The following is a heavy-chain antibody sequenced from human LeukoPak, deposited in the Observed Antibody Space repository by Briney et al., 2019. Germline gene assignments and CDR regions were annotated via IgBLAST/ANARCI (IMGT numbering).Heavy chain of an antibody. CDR1: GGTFSNYA. CDR3: ARDRWPVTRIQYYYYMDV. J-gene: IGHJ6*03. D-gene: IGHD4-17*01. CDR2: IIPIYGTT. V-gene: IGHV1-69*06. Sequence: SVKVSCKASGGTFSNYAVSWVRQAPGQGLEWMGGIIPIYGTTNYAQEFQGRVTITADKSTSTVYMELSSLRSEDTAVYYCARDRWPVTRIQYYYYMDVWGKGTTVTVSS.